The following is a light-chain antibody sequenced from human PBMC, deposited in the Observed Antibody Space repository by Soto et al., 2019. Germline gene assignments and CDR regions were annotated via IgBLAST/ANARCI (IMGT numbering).Light chain of an antibody. J-gene: IGKJ1*01. V-gene: IGKV1-5*01. CDR3: QQYENYWT. CDR1: QSISAW. Sequence: DIQMTQYPSTRSATAGDRVTITYRASQSISAWLAWYQKKPGKAPKLLIYDASNLASGVPSRFSGSGSGTEFTLTISNLQPADFATYYCQQYENYWTFGQGTKVDIK. CDR2: DAS.